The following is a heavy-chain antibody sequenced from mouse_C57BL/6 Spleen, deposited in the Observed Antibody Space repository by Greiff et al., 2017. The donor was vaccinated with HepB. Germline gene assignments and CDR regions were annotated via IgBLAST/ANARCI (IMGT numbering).Heavy chain of an antibody. V-gene: IGHV1-64*01. CDR3: ARRELGHTY. D-gene: IGHD4-1*01. J-gene: IGHJ3*01. Sequence: QVHVKQPGAELVKPGASVKLSCKASGYTFTSYWMHWVKQRPGQGLEWIGMIHPNSGSTNYNEKFKSKATLTVDKSSSTAYMQLSSLTSEDSAVYYCARRELGHTYWGQGTLVTVSA. CDR2: IHPNSGST. CDR1: GYTFTSYW.